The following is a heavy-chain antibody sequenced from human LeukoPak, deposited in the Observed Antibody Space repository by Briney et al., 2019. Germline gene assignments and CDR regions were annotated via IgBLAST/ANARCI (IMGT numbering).Heavy chain of an antibody. Sequence: SETLSLTCTVFGGSISTSGSYWGWIRQPPGKGLEWIGSISYSGSTYYNPSLKSLVTISVDTSKNQFSLKLSSVSAADTAVYYCARGLGYGSGSYYLGFDMWGQGTMVTVSS. V-gene: IGHV4-39*01. J-gene: IGHJ3*02. D-gene: IGHD3-10*01. CDR3: ARGLGYGSGSYYLGFDM. CDR1: GGSISTSGSY. CDR2: ISYSGST.